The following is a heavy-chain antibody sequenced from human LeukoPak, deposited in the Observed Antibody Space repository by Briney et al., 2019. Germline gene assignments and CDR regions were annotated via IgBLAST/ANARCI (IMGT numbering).Heavy chain of an antibody. Sequence: PGRSLRLSCAASGFTFSSYGMHWVRQAPGKGLEWVAVISYDGSNKYYADSVKGRFTISRDNSKNSLYLQMNSLRAEDTAVYYCARDRGVRTSVAGTPFDYWGQGTLVTVSS. D-gene: IGHD6-19*01. CDR3: ARDRGVRTSVAGTPFDY. J-gene: IGHJ4*02. CDR2: ISYDGSNK. V-gene: IGHV3-30*03. CDR1: GFTFSSYG.